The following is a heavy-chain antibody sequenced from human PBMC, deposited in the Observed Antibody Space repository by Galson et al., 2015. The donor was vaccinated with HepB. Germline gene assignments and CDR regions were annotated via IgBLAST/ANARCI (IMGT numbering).Heavy chain of an antibody. V-gene: IGHV4-34*01. CDR3: ARKFRSVVAATRSYYYYGMDV. CDR1: SGSFSDFY. CDR2: IHQSGNT. D-gene: IGHD2-15*01. J-gene: IGHJ6*02. Sequence: ETLSLTCAVYSGSFSDFYWSWIRQSPGKGLEWIGEIHQSGNTNYNPSLKGRVTTSIDTSRNQLSLKLTSVTTADTAVYYCARKFRSVVAATRSYYYYGMDVWGQGTTVTVSS.